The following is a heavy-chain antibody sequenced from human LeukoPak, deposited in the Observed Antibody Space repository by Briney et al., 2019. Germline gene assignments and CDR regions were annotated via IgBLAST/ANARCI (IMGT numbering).Heavy chain of an antibody. CDR1: GFTVSTNY. J-gene: IGHJ6*03. V-gene: IGHV3-66*01. CDR2: MYTLGNT. CDR3: AGYGGSYPYYMDV. Sequence: GGSLRLSCAASGFTVSTNYMTWIRQAPGKGLEWVSVMYTLGNTNYADSVRGRFTISRDNSKNPLYLQMNSLRAEDTAVYYCAGYGGSYPYYMDVWGKGTTVTISS. D-gene: IGHD1-26*01.